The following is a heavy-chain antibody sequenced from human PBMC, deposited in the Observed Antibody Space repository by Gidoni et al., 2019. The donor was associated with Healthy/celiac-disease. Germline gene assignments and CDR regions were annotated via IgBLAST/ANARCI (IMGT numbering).Heavy chain of an antibody. CDR3: ARGDYDSSGYYFPADY. D-gene: IGHD3-22*01. V-gene: IGHV4-34*01. CDR1: GGSFSGYY. Sequence: QVQLQQWGAGLLKPSETLSLTCAVYGGSFSGYYWSWIRQPPGKGLEWIGEINPSGSTNYNPSLKSRVTISVDTSKNQFSLKLSSVTAADTAVYYCARGDYDSSGYYFPADYWGQGTLVTVSS. J-gene: IGHJ4*02. CDR2: INPSGST.